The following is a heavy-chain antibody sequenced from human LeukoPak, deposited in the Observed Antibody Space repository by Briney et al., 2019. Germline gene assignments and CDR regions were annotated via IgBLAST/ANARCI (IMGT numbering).Heavy chain of an antibody. D-gene: IGHD5-18*01. V-gene: IGHV3-23*01. J-gene: IGHJ4*02. CDR1: GFTFSSYA. CDR3: AKDQIYSYGFDY. Sequence: GGSLRLSCAASGFTFSSYAMSWVRQAPGKGLEWVSAISGSGGSTYYADSVKGRFTISRDNSKNTLYLQMNSPRAEDTAVYYCAKDQIYSYGFDYWGQGTLVTVSS. CDR2: ISGSGGST.